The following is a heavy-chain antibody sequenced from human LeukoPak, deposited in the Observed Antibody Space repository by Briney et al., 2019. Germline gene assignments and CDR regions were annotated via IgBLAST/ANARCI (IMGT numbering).Heavy chain of an antibody. D-gene: IGHD3-22*01. CDR3: ARVRYYDSSGPFDY. CDR2: INPNSGGT. CDR1: GYTFTGYY. Sequence: ASVKVSCKDSGYTFTGYYMHWVRQAPGQGLEWMGRINPNSGGTNYAQKFQGRVTMTRDTSISTAYMELSRLRSDDTAVYYCARVRYYDSSGPFDYWGQGTLVTVSS. J-gene: IGHJ4*02. V-gene: IGHV1-2*06.